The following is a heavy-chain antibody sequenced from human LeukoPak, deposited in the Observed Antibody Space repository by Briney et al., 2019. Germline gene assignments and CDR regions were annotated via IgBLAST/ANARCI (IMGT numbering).Heavy chain of an antibody. J-gene: IGHJ4*02. Sequence: GGSLRLSCAASGFTFDDYAMRWVRQAPGKGLEWVSGISWNSGSIGYADSVKGRFTISRDNSKNTLYLQMNSLRAEDTAVYYCADVIDYWGQGTLVTVSS. CDR3: ADVIDY. V-gene: IGHV3-9*01. CDR2: ISWNSGSI. CDR1: GFTFDDYA.